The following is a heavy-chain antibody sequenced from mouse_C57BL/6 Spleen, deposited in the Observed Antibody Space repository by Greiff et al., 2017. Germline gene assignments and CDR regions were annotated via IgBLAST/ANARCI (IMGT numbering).Heavy chain of an antibody. V-gene: IGHV5-4*01. J-gene: IGHJ4*01. CDR2: ISDGGSYT. CDR3: AGDPITTVVAPMDY. D-gene: IGHD1-1*01. CDR1: GFTFSSYA. Sequence: EVKLVESGGGLVKPGGSLKLSCEASGFTFSSYAMSWVRQTPEKRLEWVATISDGGSYTHYPDNVKGRFTISRDKAKNNRYLQMRHLKSEDTAMYYCAGDPITTVVAPMDYWGQGTSVTVSS.